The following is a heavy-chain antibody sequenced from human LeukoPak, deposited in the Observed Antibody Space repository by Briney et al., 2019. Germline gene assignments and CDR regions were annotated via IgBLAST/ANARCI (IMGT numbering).Heavy chain of an antibody. CDR1: GGTFSSYA. J-gene: IGHJ6*02. CDR3: ARNDYSNYYYYGMDV. V-gene: IGHV1-69*04. CDR2: FIPILGIA. Sequence: SVTVSCKASGGTFSSYAISWLRQAPGQGLDWMGRFIPILGIANYAQKFQGRVTITADKSTSTAYLELSSLRSEDTAVYYCARNDYSNYYYYGMDVWGQGTTVTVSS. D-gene: IGHD4-11*01.